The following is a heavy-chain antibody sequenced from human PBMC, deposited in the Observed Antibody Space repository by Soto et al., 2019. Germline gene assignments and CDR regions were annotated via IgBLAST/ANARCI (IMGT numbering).Heavy chain of an antibody. CDR3: AEAPQWYLTPRTFDY. CDR1: GFTFSSYA. Sequence: GGSVRLSCAASGFTFSSYAMSWVRQAPGKGLEWVSSISGSAGSTYYPVSVNGRFTISRDNSKITLYLHMNSLRADDTALYYCAEAPQWYLTPRTFDYWGQGTLVTVSS. J-gene: IGHJ4*02. D-gene: IGHD2-15*01. V-gene: IGHV3-23*01. CDR2: ISGSAGST.